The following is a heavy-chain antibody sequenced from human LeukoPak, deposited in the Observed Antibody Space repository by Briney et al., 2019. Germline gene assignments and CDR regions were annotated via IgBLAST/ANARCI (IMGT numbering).Heavy chain of an antibody. CDR2: INPNSGGT. CDR1: GYTFTGYY. V-gene: IGHV1-2*02. Sequence: ASVKVSCKASGYTFTGYYMHWVRQAPGQGLEWMGWINPNSGGTKDAQKFQGRVTTTRDTSISTAYMELSRLRSDDTAVYYCARYISSGYYYYYYYMDVWGKGTTVTISS. CDR3: ARYISSGYYYYYYYMDV. D-gene: IGHD3-22*01. J-gene: IGHJ6*03.